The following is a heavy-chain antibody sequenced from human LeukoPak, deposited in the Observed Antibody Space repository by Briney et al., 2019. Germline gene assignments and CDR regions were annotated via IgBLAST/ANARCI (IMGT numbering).Heavy chain of an antibody. CDR3: ASGYYDSSGYPLYYFDY. CDR1: GCAFKGYS. J-gene: IGHJ4*02. CDR2: IRGSSSTI. D-gene: IGHD3-22*01. Sequence: GALGLSWAASGCAFKGYSMKWVRQAPGKGLEWGSYIRGSSSTIYYAVSVKGRFTISRDNANNSLYLQMNSLRAEDTAVYYCASGYYDSSGYPLYYFDYWGQGTLVTVSS. V-gene: IGHV3-48*04.